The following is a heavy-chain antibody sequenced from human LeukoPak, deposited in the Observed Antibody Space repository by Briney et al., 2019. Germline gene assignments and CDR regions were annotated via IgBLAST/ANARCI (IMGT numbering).Heavy chain of an antibody. V-gene: IGHV3-30*18. CDR2: VSHDGGNK. D-gene: IGHD4-17*01. CDR3: AKDLTPEDYYFDY. CDR1: GFTFSSYG. Sequence: GGSLRLSCAASGFTFSSYGMHWVRQAPGKGLEWVAAVSHDGGNKHSAGSVKGRFTISKDNAKNTLSLQMNSLRAEDTAVYYCAKDLTPEDYYFDYWGQGTLVIVSS. J-gene: IGHJ4*02.